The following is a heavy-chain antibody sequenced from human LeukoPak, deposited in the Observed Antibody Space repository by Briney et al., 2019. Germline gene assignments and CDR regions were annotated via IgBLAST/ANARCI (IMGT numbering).Heavy chain of an antibody. CDR2: SSAYNGNT. J-gene: IGHJ6*02. CDR1: GYSLTSYG. V-gene: IGHV1-18*01. CDR3: AREHRLGVMVTYCMDG. D-gene: IGHD2-21*01. Sequence: GASVKVSFKASGYSLTSYGISWVRQAPGQGLEWMGWSSAYNGNTNYAQKFQGRVTITTNTSRSTAYMELRSLRPEDTAVYYCAREHRLGVMVTYCMDGWGQGTT.